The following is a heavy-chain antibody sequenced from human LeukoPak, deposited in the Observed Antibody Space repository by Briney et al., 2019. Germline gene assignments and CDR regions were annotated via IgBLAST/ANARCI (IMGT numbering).Heavy chain of an antibody. CDR3: AKDTNYGPLCYFDY. D-gene: IGHD3-10*01. V-gene: IGHV3-23*01. Sequence: GGSLRLSCAASGFTFGSFAMSWVRQAPGKGLEWVSAISGSGGSTYYADSVKGRFTISRDNSKNTLYLQMNSLRAEDTAVYYCAKDTNYGPLCYFDYWGQGTLVTVSS. CDR2: ISGSGGST. CDR1: GFTFGSFA. J-gene: IGHJ4*02.